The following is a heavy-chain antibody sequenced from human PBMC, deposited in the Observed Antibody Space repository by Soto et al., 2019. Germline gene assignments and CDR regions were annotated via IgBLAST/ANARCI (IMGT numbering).Heavy chain of an antibody. J-gene: IGHJ4*02. Sequence: AASVKVSCKASGGTFSSYAISWVRQAPGQGLEWMGGIIPIFGTANYAQKFQGRVTITADKSTSTAYMELSSLRSEDTAVYYCARTQYSSYDSSGYYFDYWRQGTLVTVSS. V-gene: IGHV1-69*06. CDR1: GGTFSSYA. CDR2: IIPIFGTA. CDR3: ARTQYSSYDSSGYYFDY. D-gene: IGHD3-22*01.